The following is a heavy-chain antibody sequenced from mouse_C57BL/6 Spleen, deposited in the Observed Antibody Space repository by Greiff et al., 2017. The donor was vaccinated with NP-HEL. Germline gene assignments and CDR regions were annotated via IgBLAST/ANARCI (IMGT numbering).Heavy chain of an antibody. CDR3: ARREAQLGSPFAY. D-gene: IGHD4-1*02. J-gene: IGHJ3*01. V-gene: IGHV1-26*01. CDR1: GYTFTDYY. Sequence: EVQLQQSGPELVKPGASVKISCKASGYTFTDYYMNWVKQSPGKSLEWIGDINPNNGGTSYNQKFKGKATLTVDTSSSTAYMELRSLTSEDSAVYYCARREAQLGSPFAYWGKGTLVTVSA. CDR2: INPNNGGT.